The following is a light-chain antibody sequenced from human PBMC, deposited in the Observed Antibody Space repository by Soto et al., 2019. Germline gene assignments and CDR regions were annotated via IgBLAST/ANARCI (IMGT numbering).Light chain of an antibody. CDR1: EWFSGKN. CDR3: QQYGTWIT. CDR2: SSS. J-gene: IGKJ5*01. Sequence: EIVLTQSTGTLSLSPGDRVSLSCGASEWFSGKNLAWYQHKPGQSPRLLIYSSSIMASGVPDRFRGSGSGTVFTLTITRLEPEDFAVYYFQQYGTWITFGQGTRLETK. V-gene: IGKV3-20*01.